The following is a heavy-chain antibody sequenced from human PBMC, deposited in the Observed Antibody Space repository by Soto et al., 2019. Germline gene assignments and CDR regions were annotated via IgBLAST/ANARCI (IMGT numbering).Heavy chain of an antibody. D-gene: IGHD3-16*01. V-gene: IGHV5-51*01. J-gene: IGHJ6*02. CDR3: SRHGSIMGYGMDV. CDR2: IYPCDSDT. Sequence: GESLKISCKGSGYSFTSYWIGWVRQMPGKGLDWMGIIYPCDSDTRYSPSFQGQVTISAXXXIXXXYXQXXXLXASDTAMYYCSRHGSIMGYGMDVWGQGTTVTVS. CDR1: GYSFTSYW.